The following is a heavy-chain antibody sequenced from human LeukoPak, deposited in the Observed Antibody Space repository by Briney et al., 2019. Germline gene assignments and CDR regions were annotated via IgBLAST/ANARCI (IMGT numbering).Heavy chain of an antibody. Sequence: SLRLSCAAXXXXXXXYAMHXXRQAPXKXLEXXXXXSXDGXNXSYAVSVKGRFTISRDNSKNTLYLQMNSLRAEDTAVYYCARDGHSYGYLQVSLYYYYGMDVWGQGTTVTVSS. CDR2: XSXDGXNX. J-gene: IGHJ6*02. V-gene: IGHV3-30*01. D-gene: IGHD5-18*01. CDR1: XXXXXXYA. CDR3: ARDGHSYGYLQVSLYYYYGMDV.